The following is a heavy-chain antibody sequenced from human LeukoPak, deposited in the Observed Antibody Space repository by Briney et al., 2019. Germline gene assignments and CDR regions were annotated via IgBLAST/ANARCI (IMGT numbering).Heavy chain of an antibody. V-gene: IGHV4-39*07. D-gene: IGHD6-13*01. CDR2: IYYSGST. CDR1: GGSISSSSYY. Sequence: SETLSLTCTVSGGSISSSSYYWGWIRQPPGKGLEWIVSIYYSGSTYYNPSLKSRVTISVDTSKNQFSLKLSSVTAADTAVYYCARDPMEIAAAGTDYYYGMDVWGQGTTVTVSS. CDR3: ARDPMEIAAAGTDYYYGMDV. J-gene: IGHJ6*02.